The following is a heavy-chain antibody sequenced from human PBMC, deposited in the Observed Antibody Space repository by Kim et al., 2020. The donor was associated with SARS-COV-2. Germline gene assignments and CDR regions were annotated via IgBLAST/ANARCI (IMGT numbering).Heavy chain of an antibody. CDR3: ARALGAGESMDV. CDR2: ISGSGNTI. J-gene: IGHJ6*02. D-gene: IGHD3-10*01. Sequence: GGSLRLSCAASGFTFSDYYMSWIRQAPGKGLEWLSYISGSGNTIYYADSVKGRFTLSRDNTRNSLWLQMDSLRAEDTAVYYCARALGAGESMDVWGQGTTVTVSS. CDR1: GFTFSDYY. V-gene: IGHV3-11*01.